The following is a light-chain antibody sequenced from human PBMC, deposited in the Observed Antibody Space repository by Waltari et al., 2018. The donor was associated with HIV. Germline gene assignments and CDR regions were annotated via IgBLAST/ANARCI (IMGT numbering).Light chain of an antibody. CDR1: QSVSSN. CDR3: QQYNNWPPWT. CDR2: GAS. V-gene: IGKV3-15*01. J-gene: IGKJ1*01. Sequence: EIVMTQSPATLSVSPGERATLTCRASQSVSSNLAWYQQKPGQATRLLIYGASTRATGIPARFSCSGSGTEFTLTISSLQSEDFAVYYCQQYNNWPPWTFGQGTKVEIK.